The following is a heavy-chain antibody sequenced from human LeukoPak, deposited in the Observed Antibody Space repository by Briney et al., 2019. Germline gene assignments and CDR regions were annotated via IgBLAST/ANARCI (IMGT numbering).Heavy chain of an antibody. CDR2: ISDSFRIT. D-gene: IGHD4-17*01. J-gene: IGHJ4*02. CDR1: GSPFSSYA. Sequence: GGSLRLSCAASGSPFSSYAMSWVRQPPGKGLECISTISDSFRITDDADSVKGRFTFSRGNPKNTLCLQMNTLRAEDTAVYYCAKRHGDYFDYWGQGTLVTVSS. CDR3: AKRHGDYFDY. V-gene: IGHV3-23*01.